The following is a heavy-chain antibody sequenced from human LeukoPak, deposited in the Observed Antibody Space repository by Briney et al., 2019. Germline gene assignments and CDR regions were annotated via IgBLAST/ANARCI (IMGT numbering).Heavy chain of an antibody. CDR3: AGDLPH. CDR1: GFTFSSYE. V-gene: IGHV3-48*03. CDR2: ISSSGGTV. Sequence: GGSLRLSCAASGFTFSSYEMSWVRQAPGKGLEWVSYISSSGGTVKYADSVKGRFTISRDNAKNALYLQMNSLRAEDTAVYYCAGDLPHWGQGTLVTVSS. J-gene: IGHJ4*02.